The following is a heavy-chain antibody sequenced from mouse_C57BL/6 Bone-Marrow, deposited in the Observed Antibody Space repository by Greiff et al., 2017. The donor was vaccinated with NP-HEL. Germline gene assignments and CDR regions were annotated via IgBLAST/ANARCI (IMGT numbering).Heavy chain of an antibody. CDR1: GFTFSSYA. Sequence: EVQVVESGGGLVKPGGSLKLSCAASGFTFSSYAMSWVRQTPEKRLEWVATISDGGSYTYYPDNVKGRFTISRDNAKNNLYLQMSHLKSEDTAMYYCARGRGAMDYWGQGTSVTVSS. V-gene: IGHV5-4*01. CDR3: ARGRGAMDY. CDR2: ISDGGSYT. J-gene: IGHJ4*01.